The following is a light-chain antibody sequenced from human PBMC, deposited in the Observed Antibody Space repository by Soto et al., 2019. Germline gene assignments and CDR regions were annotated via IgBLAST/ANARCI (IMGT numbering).Light chain of an antibody. CDR1: QSIRSL. CDR2: DAS. V-gene: IGKV1-5*01. CDR3: QKYNSAPWT. J-gene: IGKJ1*01. Sequence: DIQMTQSPSTLSASVGDKVTITCRASQSIRSLLAWYQQKPGKPPKFLIYDASSLESGVPSRFGGSGSGTDFTLTISSLQPEDVATYYCQKYNSAPWTFGQGTKVDIK.